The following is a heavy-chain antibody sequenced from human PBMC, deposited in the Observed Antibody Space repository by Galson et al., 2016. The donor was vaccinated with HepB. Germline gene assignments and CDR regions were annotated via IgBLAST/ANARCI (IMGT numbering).Heavy chain of an antibody. CDR1: GFSLSTSGMC. CDR2: IDWDEDK. J-gene: IGHJ6*02. Sequence: PALVKPTQTLTLTCTFSGFSLSTSGMCVSWIRQPPGKTLKWLALIDWDEDKSYSTSLKTRLTISKDTSKNQVVLTMTNMDPVDTATYYCARMKNYYYGMDVWGQGTTVTVSS. CDR3: ARMKNYYYGMDV. V-gene: IGHV2-70*01.